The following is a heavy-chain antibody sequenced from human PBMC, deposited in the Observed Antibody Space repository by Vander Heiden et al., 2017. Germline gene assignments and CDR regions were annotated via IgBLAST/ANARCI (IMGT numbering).Heavy chain of an antibody. CDR3: AKGYDYEGGYYFDY. D-gene: IGHD5-12*01. CDR2: ISGSGGST. Sequence: EVQLLESGGGLVQPGGSMRLSCAAPGFPFSSYAMSGARQAPGKGLEWVSAISGSGGSTYYADSVKGRFTISRDNSKNTLYLQMNSLRAEDTAVYYCAKGYDYEGGYYFDYWGQGTLVTVSS. CDR1: GFPFSSYA. V-gene: IGHV3-23*01. J-gene: IGHJ4*02.